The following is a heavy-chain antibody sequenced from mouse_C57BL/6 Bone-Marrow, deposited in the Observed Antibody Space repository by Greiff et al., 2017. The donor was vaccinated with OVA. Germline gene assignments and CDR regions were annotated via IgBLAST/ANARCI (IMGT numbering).Heavy chain of an antibody. Sequence: VKLQQPGAELVKPGASVKLSCKASGYTFTSYWMHWVKQRPGQGLEWIGMIHPNSGSTNYNEKFKSKATLTVDKSSSTAYMQLSSLTSEDSAVYYCARGGFYYYGSTLYYFDYWGQGTTLTVSS. CDR1: GYTFTSYW. V-gene: IGHV1-64*01. D-gene: IGHD1-1*01. J-gene: IGHJ2*01. CDR2: IHPNSGST. CDR3: ARGGFYYYGSTLYYFDY.